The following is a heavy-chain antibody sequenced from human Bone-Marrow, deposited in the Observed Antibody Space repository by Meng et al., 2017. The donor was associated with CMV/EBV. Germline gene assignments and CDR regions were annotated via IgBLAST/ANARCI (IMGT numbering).Heavy chain of an antibody. CDR2: IYYSGST. CDR1: GGSISSSSYY. D-gene: IGHD1-26*01. J-gene: IGHJ3*02. V-gene: IGHV4-39*07. Sequence: SETLSLTCTVSGGSISSSSYYWGWIRQPPGKGLEWIGSIYYSGSTYYNPSLKSRVTISVDTSKNQFSLKLSSVTAADTAVYYCARDMGVGASNAFDIWGQGTMVTVSS. CDR3: ARDMGVGASNAFDI.